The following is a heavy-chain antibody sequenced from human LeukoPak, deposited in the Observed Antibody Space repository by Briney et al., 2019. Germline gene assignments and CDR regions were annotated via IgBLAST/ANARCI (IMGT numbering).Heavy chain of an antibody. V-gene: IGHV1-69*01. J-gene: IGHJ3*02. CDR3: ARDLWPGPQAFDI. CDR1: GGTFSSYA. D-gene: IGHD3-10*01. Sequence: SVKVSCKASGGTFSSYAISWVRQAPGQGLEWMGGIIPIFGTANYAQRFQGRVTITADESTSTAYMELSSLRSEDTAVYYCARDLWPGPQAFDIWGQGTMVTVSS. CDR2: IIPIFGTA.